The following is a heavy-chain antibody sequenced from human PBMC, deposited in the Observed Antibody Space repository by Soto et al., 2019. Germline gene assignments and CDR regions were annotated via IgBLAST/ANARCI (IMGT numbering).Heavy chain of an antibody. J-gene: IGHJ4*02. CDR3: ARDPKYCSGGSCYPLFDY. Sequence: GGSLRLSCAASGFTFSSYEMNWVRQAPGKGLEWVSYISSSGSTIYYADSVKGRFTISRDNAKNSLYLQMNSLRAEDTAVYYCARDPKYCSGGSCYPLFDYWGQGTLVTVSS. CDR1: GFTFSSYE. V-gene: IGHV3-48*03. CDR2: ISSSGSTI. D-gene: IGHD2-15*01.